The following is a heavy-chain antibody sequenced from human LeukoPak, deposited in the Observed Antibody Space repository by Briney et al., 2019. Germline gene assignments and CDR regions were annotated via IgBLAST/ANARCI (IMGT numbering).Heavy chain of an antibody. CDR1: GFTYSSYN. D-gene: IGHD2-15*01. J-gene: IGHJ4*02. CDR2: ISSSSSTI. V-gene: IGHV3-48*04. CDR3: ARDRRWYFDY. Sequence: GGSLRLSCASSGFTYSSYNINWVRQAPGKGLEWVSYISSSSSTIYYVESVKGRFTISRDNAKNALYLQMNSLRAEDTAVYYCARDRRWYFDYWGQGTLVTVSS.